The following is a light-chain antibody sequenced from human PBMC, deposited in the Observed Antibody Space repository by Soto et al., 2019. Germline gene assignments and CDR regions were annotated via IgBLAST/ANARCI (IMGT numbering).Light chain of an antibody. CDR3: NSYTGSSTPYV. CDR1: SSDVGSYNY. V-gene: IGLV2-14*03. J-gene: IGLJ1*01. CDR2: DVS. Sequence: QSVLTQPASVSGSPGQSITISCTGTSSDVGSYNYVSWYQQHPGKAPKLMIYDVSNRPSGVSNRFSGSKSDNTASLTISGLQAEDEADYYCNSYTGSSTPYVFGTGTKVTVL.